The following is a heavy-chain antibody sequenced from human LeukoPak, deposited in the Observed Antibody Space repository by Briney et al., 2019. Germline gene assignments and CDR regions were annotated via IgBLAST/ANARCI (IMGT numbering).Heavy chain of an antibody. V-gene: IGHV3-30-3*01. CDR1: GFTCNSYA. CDR2: ISYDGSNK. CDR3: ASEGRPV. J-gene: IGHJ4*02. Sequence: PGRSLRLSCAASGFTCNSYAMYWVRQAPGKGLEWVAVISYDGSNKYYADSVKGRFTISRDNSKNTLYMQMNSLRVEDTAVYYCASEGRPVWGQGTLVTVSS.